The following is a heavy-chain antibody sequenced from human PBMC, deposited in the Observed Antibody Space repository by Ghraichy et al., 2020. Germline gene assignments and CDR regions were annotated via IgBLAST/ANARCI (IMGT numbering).Heavy chain of an antibody. J-gene: IGHJ4*02. V-gene: IGHV4-4*07. D-gene: IGHD5-12*01. CDR3: ASGVATHRIDY. CDR2: IYTSGST. CDR1: GGSISSYY. Sequence: SQTLSLTCTVSGGSISSYYWSWIRQPAGKGLEWIGRIYTSGSTNYNPSLKSRVTMSVDTSTNQFSLKLSSVTAADTAMYYCASGVATHRIDYWGQGTLVTVSS.